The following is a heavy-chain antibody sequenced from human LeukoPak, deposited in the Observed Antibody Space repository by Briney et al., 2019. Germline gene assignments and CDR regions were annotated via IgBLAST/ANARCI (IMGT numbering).Heavy chain of an antibody. CDR1: GYTFNRYY. J-gene: IGHJ4*02. V-gene: IGHV1-46*02. D-gene: IGHD4-23*01. CDR3: ARSMTTVVTPFDSGPFDY. CDR2: INPSGGST. Sequence: GASVKVSCKASGYTFNRYYMHWVRQPPGQGLEWMGIINPSGGSTNYAQKFQGRVTMTRDTSTSTIYMELSSLRFEDTAVYYCARSMTTVVTPFDSGPFDYWGQGTLVTASS.